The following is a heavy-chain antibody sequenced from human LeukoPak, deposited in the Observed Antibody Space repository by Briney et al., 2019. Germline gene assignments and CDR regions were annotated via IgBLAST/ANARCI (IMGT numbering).Heavy chain of an antibody. J-gene: IGHJ4*02. CDR2: IYYSGST. V-gene: IGHV4-59*01. CDR3: ARGGSSWVYYFDY. Sequence: PSETLSLTCTVSGGSISSYYWSWIRQPPGKGLEWIGYIYYSGSTNYNPSLKSRVTISVDTSKNQFSLKLSSVTAADTAVYYCARGGSSWVYYFDYWGQGTLVTVSS. CDR1: GGSISSYY. D-gene: IGHD6-13*01.